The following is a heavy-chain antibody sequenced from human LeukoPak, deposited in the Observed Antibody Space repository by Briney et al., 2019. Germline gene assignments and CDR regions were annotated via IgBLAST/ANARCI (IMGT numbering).Heavy chain of an antibody. CDR3: ASVTQYDRRAFDI. CDR1: GFTLSSYE. J-gene: IGHJ3*02. D-gene: IGHD3-22*01. Sequence: GGSLRLSCTVSGFTLSSYEMSWIRQAPGKGLEWVSYISSSSSTIYYADSVKGRFTISRDNAKNSLYLQMNSLRAEDTAVYYCASVTQYDRRAFDIWGQGTMVTVSS. V-gene: IGHV3-48*01. CDR2: ISSSSSTI.